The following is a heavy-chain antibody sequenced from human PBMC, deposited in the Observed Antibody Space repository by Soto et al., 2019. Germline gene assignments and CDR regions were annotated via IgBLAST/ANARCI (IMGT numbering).Heavy chain of an antibody. CDR1: GGSISSGGYY. J-gene: IGHJ4*02. CDR3: VRGGGYDPFDY. Sequence: SETLSLTCTVSGGSISSGGYYWSWIRQHPGKGLEWIGYIYYSGSTYYNPSLKSRLTMSIDRSRNQFSLNLSSVTAADRAVYYCVRGGGYDPFDYWGQGVLVTVSS. V-gene: IGHV4-31*03. D-gene: IGHD5-12*01. CDR2: IYYSGST.